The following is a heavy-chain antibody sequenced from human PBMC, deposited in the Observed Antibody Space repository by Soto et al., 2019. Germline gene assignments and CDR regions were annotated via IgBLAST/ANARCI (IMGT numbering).Heavy chain of an antibody. Sequence: SETLSLTCAVYGGSFSGYYWSWIRQPPGKGLEWIGEINHSGSTNYNPSLKSRVTISVDTSKNQFSLKLGSVTAADTAVYYCARGNRYFDMGEEFDYWGQGTLVTVSS. V-gene: IGHV4-34*01. CDR1: GGSFSGYY. CDR2: INHSGST. J-gene: IGHJ4*02. D-gene: IGHD3-9*01. CDR3: ARGNRYFDMGEEFDY.